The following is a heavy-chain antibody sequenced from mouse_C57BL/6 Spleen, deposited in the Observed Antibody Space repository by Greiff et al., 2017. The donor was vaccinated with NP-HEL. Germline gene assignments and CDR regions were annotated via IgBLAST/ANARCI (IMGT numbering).Heavy chain of an antibody. CDR2: IYPGDGDT. D-gene: IGHD2-1*01. CDR1: GYAFSSSW. CDR3: AREGGNYLFAY. V-gene: IGHV1-82*01. J-gene: IGHJ3*01. Sequence: VQLQQSGPELVKPGASVKISCKASGYAFSSSWMNWVKQRPGKGLEWIGRIYPGDGDTNYNGKSKGKATLTADKASSTAYMQLSSLTSEDSAVYFCAREGGNYLFAYWGQGTLVTVSA.